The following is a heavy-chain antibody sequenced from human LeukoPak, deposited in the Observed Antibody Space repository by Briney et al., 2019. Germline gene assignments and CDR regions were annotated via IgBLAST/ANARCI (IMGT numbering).Heavy chain of an antibody. CDR1: GFTVSSYA. CDR2: ISGSGGFT. CDR3: ARDLIAAAGRFDP. Sequence: GGSLRLSCAASGFTVSSYAMTWVRQAPGKGLEWVSTISGSGGFTYYADSVKGRFTISRDNSKNTLYLQMNSLRAEDTAVYYCARDLIAAAGRFDPWGQGTLVTVSS. V-gene: IGHV3-23*01. J-gene: IGHJ5*02. D-gene: IGHD6-13*01.